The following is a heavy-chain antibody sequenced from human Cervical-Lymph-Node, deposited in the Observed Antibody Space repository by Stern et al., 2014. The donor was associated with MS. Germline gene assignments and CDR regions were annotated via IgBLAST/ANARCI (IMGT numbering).Heavy chain of an antibody. J-gene: IGHJ5*02. Sequence: VQLVESGPGLVKPSQTLSLTCTVSGGSISSSGYYWSWIRQPAGKGLEWIGRIHDSGSTYYNPSLKSRVTISIDTAKNQFSLKLPTVTAADTAVYYVATTRWDLFAWNWFDPWGQGTLVTVSS. CDR2: IHDSGST. CDR1: GGSISSSGYY. V-gene: IGHV4-61*02. D-gene: IGHD1-26*01. CDR3: ATTRWDLFAWNWFDP.